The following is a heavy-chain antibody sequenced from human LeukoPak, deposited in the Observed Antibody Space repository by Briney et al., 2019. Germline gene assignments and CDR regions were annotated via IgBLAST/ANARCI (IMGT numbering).Heavy chain of an antibody. V-gene: IGHV3-21*01. Sequence: GGSLRLSCAASGFTFSSYSMNWVRQAPGKGLEWVSSISSSSSYIYYADSVKGRFTISRDNAKNSLYLQINSLRAEDTAVYYCARDSPVGATDYWGQGTLVTVSS. CDR1: GFTFSSYS. CDR2: ISSSSSYI. CDR3: ARDSPVGATDY. D-gene: IGHD1-26*01. J-gene: IGHJ4*02.